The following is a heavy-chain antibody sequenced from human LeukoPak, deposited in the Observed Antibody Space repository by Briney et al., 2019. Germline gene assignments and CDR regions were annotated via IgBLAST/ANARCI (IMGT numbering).Heavy chain of an antibody. V-gene: IGHV3-74*01. CDR3: AWDRVALGDS. D-gene: IGHD3-3*01. CDR1: GFTFSDYW. CDR2: INSYGSST. J-gene: IGHJ4*02. Sequence: GGSLRLSCAASGFTFSDYWMHWVRQAPGKGLVWVSRINSYGSSTTYADSVKGRFTISRDNAKNTLYLQMNTLRVEDTAVYYCAWDRVALGDSWGQGTLVTVSS.